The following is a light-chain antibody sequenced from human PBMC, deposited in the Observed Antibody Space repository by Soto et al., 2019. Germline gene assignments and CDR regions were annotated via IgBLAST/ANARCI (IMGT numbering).Light chain of an antibody. J-gene: IGLJ2*01. CDR2: DVS. V-gene: IGLV2-14*01. Sequence: QSALTQPASVSGSPGQSITISCTGTSSDVGGYNYVSWYQQHPGKAPKLLIYDVSNRPSGVSNRFSASKSGNTASLTISGLQAEDEADYYCSSYTSSNTPVFGGGTKLTVL. CDR3: SSYTSSNTPV. CDR1: SSDVGGYNY.